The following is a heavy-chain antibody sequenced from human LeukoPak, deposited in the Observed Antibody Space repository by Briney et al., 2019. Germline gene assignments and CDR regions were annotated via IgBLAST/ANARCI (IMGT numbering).Heavy chain of an antibody. CDR3: ARVSSPWSPRDAFDI. CDR2: TYYKSRWYN. Sequence: SQTLSLTCAISGDSVSSNSATWNWVRQSPSRGLEWLGRTYYKSRWYNDYAVSVKSRITINSDTSKNQFSLQLNSVTPEDTAVYYCARVSSPWSPRDAFDIWGQGTMVTVSS. D-gene: IGHD1-26*01. CDR1: GDSVSSNSAT. V-gene: IGHV6-1*01. J-gene: IGHJ3*02.